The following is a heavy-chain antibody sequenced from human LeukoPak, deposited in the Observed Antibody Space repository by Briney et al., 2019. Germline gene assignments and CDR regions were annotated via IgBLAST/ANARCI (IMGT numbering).Heavy chain of an antibody. CDR3: ARLDSMHAFDL. CDR1: GAAITSYY. D-gene: IGHD2/OR15-2a*01. V-gene: IGHV4-59*01. J-gene: IGHJ3*01. CDR2: IYYSGST. Sequence: PSQTLSLTCTVSGAAITSYYWSWVRQPPGKGLEWIGHIYYSGSTNYNPSLKSRVTMSLDTSNNQCSLNLSSVSAADTALYYCARLDSMHAFDLWGQGTMVTVSS.